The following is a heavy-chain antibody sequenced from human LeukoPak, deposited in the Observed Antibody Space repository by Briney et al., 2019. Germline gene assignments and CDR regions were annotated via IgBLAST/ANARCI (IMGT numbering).Heavy chain of an antibody. CDR1: GFTFSDYY. CDR3: ARERALEYCSSTSCQLFDY. CDR2: ISSSSSYT. V-gene: IGHV3-11*05. Sequence: GGSLRLSCAASGFTFSDYYMSWIRQAPGKGLEWVSYISSSSSYTNYADSVKGRFTISRDNAKNSPYLQMNSLRAEDTAVYYCARERALEYCSSTSCQLFDYWGQGTLVTVSS. J-gene: IGHJ4*02. D-gene: IGHD2-2*01.